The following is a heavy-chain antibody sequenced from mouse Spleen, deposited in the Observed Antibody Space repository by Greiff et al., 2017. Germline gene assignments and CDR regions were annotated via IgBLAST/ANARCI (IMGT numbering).Heavy chain of an antibody. Sequence: QVQLKQSGAELVMPGASVKLSCKASGYTFTSYWMHWVKQRPGQGLEWIGEIDPSDSYTNYNEKFKGKATLTADESSSTAYMQFSSLTSEDSAIYYCARKLGYFDYWGQGTTLTVSS. J-gene: IGHJ2*01. D-gene: IGHD4-1*01. V-gene: IGHV1-69*01. CDR2: IDPSDSYT. CDR3: ARKLGYFDY. CDR1: GYTFTSYW.